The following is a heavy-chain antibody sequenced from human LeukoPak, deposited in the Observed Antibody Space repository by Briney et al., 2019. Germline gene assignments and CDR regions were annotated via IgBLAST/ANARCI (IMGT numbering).Heavy chain of an antibody. D-gene: IGHD3-3*01. J-gene: IGHJ6*03. CDR3: ARGRKVETIWPPRRYYYYMDV. CDR2: ISAYNGNT. Sequence: ASVKVSCKASGYTFTSYGISWVRQAPGQGLEWMGWISAYNGNTNYAQKLQGRVTITRNTSLSTAYMELSSLRSEDTAVYYCARGRKVETIWPPRRYYYYMDVWGKGTTVTVSS. CDR1: GYTFTSYG. V-gene: IGHV1-18*01.